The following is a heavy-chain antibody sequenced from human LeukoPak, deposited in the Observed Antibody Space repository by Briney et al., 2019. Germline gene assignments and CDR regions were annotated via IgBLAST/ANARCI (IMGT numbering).Heavy chain of an antibody. CDR2: IYWDDDK. D-gene: IGHD3-10*01. Sequence: SGPTLVHPTQTLTLTCTFSGLSLSTSGGGVGWIRQPPGEALEWLALIYWDDDKRYSPSLKNRLTITKDTSKNQVVLTMTNMDPVDTATYYCAHIIRGVMNRWGQGTLVTVSS. CDR3: AHIIRGVMNR. CDR1: GLSLSTSGGG. J-gene: IGHJ5*02. V-gene: IGHV2-5*02.